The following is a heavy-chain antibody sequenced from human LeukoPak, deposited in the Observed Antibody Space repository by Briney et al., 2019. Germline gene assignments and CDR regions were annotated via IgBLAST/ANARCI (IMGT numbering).Heavy chain of an antibody. Sequence: GGSLRLSCAASGFTFSSYAMSWVRQAPGKGLEWVSAISGSGGSTYYADSVKGRFTISRDNSKNTLYLQMNSLRAEDAAVYYCAKDGTYYYYYMDVWGKGTTVTISS. J-gene: IGHJ6*03. D-gene: IGHD1-26*01. CDR2: ISGSGGST. CDR1: GFTFSSYA. V-gene: IGHV3-23*01. CDR3: AKDGTYYYYYMDV.